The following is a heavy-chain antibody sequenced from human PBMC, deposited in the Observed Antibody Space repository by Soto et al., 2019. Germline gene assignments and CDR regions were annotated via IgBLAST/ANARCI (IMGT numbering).Heavy chain of an antibody. CDR3: ARGQAVAIPFDY. V-gene: IGHV4-31*03. J-gene: IGHJ4*02. D-gene: IGHD6-19*01. Sequence: SETPSLSCTVSGDSISSGGYYWSWIRQHPGKGLEWIGYIYYSGSTYYNPSLKSRVTISVDTSKNQFSLKLSSVTAADTAVYYGARGQAVAIPFDYWGQGTLVTVSS. CDR2: IYYSGST. CDR1: GDSISSGGYY.